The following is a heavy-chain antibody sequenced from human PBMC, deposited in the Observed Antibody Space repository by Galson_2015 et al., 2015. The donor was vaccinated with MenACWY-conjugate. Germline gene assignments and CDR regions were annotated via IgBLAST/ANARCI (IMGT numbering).Heavy chain of an antibody. CDR3: AKKFGSSSWFRGFDS. Sequence: SLRLSCAASGFTFSGYAMTWVRQAPGKGLEWVSVISGTGGTIYYAESVKDRFTISRDNSKNTLFLEMNSLRAEDTAVYYCAKKFGSSSWFRGFDSWGQGTLVTVSS. CDR1: GFTFSGYA. D-gene: IGHD6-13*01. CDR2: ISGTGGTI. V-gene: IGHV3-23*01. J-gene: IGHJ4*02.